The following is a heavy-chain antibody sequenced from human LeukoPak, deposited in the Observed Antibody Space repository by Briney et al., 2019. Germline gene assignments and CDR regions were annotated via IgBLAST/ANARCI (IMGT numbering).Heavy chain of an antibody. D-gene: IGHD3-10*01. CDR3: ASSADGSGSYDWFDP. CDR2: TYYRSKWYN. J-gene: IGHJ5*02. CDR1: GDSVSSNSAA. Sequence: SQTLSLTCAISGDSVSSNSAAWNWITQSPSRGLECLGRTYYRSKWYNDYAESVKSRITIKQDTSKNQFSLQLNSVTPEDTAVYYCASSADGSGSYDWFDPWGQGTLVTVSS. V-gene: IGHV6-1*01.